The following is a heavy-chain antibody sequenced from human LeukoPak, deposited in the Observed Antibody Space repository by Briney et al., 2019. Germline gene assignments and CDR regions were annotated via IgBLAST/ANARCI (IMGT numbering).Heavy chain of an antibody. J-gene: IGHJ4*02. CDR2: IFFSGDA. V-gene: IGHV4-59*01. D-gene: IGHD2-8*02. CDR3: ARKQAISGGFDS. CDR1: SGSISNYY. Sequence: SETLSLTCIVSSGSISNYYWSWFRQPPGKGLEWIGYIFFSGDAKHNPSLQSRVTISIDTSNKFSLKLASVTAADTAVYFCARKQAISGGFDSWGQGTTVTVSS.